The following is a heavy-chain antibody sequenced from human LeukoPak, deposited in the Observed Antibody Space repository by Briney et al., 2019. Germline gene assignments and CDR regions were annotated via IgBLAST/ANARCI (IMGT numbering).Heavy chain of an antibody. Sequence: ASVKVSRKASGYTFTGYYMHWVRQAPGQGLEWMGWINPNSGGTNYAQKFQGRVTMTRDTSISTAYIELSRLGSDDTAVYYCARANSIVVVPAASYFDYWGQGNLVTVSS. CDR1: GYTFTGYY. J-gene: IGHJ4*02. CDR3: ARANSIVVVPAASYFDY. CDR2: INPNSGGT. V-gene: IGHV1-2*02. D-gene: IGHD2-2*01.